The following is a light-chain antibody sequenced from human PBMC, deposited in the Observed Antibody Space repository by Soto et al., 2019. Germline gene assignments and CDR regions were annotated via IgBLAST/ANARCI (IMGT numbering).Light chain of an antibody. CDR1: QSISSN. CDR3: QQYGSSPLT. J-gene: IGKJ1*01. CDR2: GAS. V-gene: IGKV3-15*01. Sequence: EILMTQSPATLSVSPGERATLSCRASQSISSNLAWYQQKPGQAPRLLIYGASTRATGIPARFTGSGSGTEFTLTISRLEPEDFAVYYCQQYGSSPLTFGQGTKVDIK.